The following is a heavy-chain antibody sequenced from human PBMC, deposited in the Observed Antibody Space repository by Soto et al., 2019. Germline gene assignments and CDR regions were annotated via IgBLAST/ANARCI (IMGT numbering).Heavy chain of an antibody. Sequence: EVQLVESGGGLVQPGESLRLSCAASGFTLSSYWMSWVRQAPGKGLEWVANIKQDGSEIFYVDSVKGRFTISRDNAKNSLYLKLNSLGAEDTAVYYCARSTMVRGVIINDWGQGTLVPVSS. CDR3: ARSTMVRGVIIND. CDR2: IKQDGSEI. V-gene: IGHV3-7*01. J-gene: IGHJ4*02. CDR1: GFTLSSYW. D-gene: IGHD3-10*01.